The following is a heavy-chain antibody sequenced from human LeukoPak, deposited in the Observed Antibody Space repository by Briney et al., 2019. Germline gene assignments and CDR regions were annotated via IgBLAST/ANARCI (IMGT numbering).Heavy chain of an antibody. Sequence: KPSQTLSLTCTVSGGSISSGGYYWSWIRQPPGKGLEWIGYIYHSGSTYYNPSLKSRVTLLVDTSKNQFSLNLSSVTAADTAVYYCARDRARSYYFDFWGQGTLVTVSS. D-gene: IGHD3-10*01. CDR1: GGSISSGGYY. CDR2: IYHSGST. J-gene: IGHJ4*02. V-gene: IGHV4-30-2*01. CDR3: ARDRARSYYFDF.